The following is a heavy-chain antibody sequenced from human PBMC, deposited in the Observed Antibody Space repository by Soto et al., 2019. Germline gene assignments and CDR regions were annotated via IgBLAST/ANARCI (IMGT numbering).Heavy chain of an antibody. CDR2: ISGSGAYT. V-gene: IGHV3-23*01. CDR3: AQTRSSWRGDPYGMDV. CDR1: GFTFSSYA. D-gene: IGHD3-16*01. Sequence: EVQLLESGGGLVQPGGSLRLSCAASGFTFSSYAMSWVRQAPGKGLEWVSAISGSGAYTYYADSVKGRFTISRDNSKNTLYLEINSLRAEDTAVYYCAQTRSSWRGDPYGMDVCGQGTTVTVSS. J-gene: IGHJ6*02.